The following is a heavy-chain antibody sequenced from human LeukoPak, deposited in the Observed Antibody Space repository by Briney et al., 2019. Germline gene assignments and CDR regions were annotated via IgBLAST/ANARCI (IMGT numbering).Heavy chain of an antibody. V-gene: IGHV4-34*01. CDR2: ITDTGST. D-gene: IGHD3-10*01. CDR3: ARVYVTVVRGSWFDP. CDR1: GGSFSGYS. J-gene: IGHJ5*02. Sequence: SETLSLTCAVFGGSFSGYSWTWSRQPPGKGLEWSGEITDTGSTNYNRSLTSRLTISLDASQKQLSLTLGSVTAADTAVYYCARVYVTVVRGSWFDPWGQGTLVTVSS.